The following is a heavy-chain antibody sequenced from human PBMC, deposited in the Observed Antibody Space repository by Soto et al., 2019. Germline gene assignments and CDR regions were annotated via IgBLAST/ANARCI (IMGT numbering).Heavy chain of an antibody. CDR3: ARDSWAGPNWFDT. Sequence: SETLSLTCTVSGGSISSGGYYWSWIRQHPGKGLEWIGYIYYSGSTYYNPSLKSRVTISVDTSKNQFSLKLSSVTAADTAVYYCARDSWAGPNWFDTWGQGSLVTVSS. V-gene: IGHV4-31*03. CDR1: GGSISSGGYY. CDR2: IYYSGST. J-gene: IGHJ5*02. D-gene: IGHD7-27*01.